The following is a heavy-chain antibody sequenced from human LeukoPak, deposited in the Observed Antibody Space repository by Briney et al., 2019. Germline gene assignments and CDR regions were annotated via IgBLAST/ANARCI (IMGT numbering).Heavy chain of an antibody. CDR3: ARVQYQLLLSYYYYYGMDV. D-gene: IGHD2-2*01. J-gene: IGHJ6*02. Sequence: ASVKVSCKASGGTFSSYAISWVRQAPGQGLEWMGGIIPIFGTANYAQKFQGRVTITADESTSTAYMELSSLRSEDTAVYNCARVQYQLLLSYYYYYGMDVWGQGTTVTVSS. CDR2: IIPIFGTA. CDR1: GGTFSSYA. V-gene: IGHV1-69*13.